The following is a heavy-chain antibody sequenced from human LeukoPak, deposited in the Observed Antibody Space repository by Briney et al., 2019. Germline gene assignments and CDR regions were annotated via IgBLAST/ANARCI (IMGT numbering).Heavy chain of an antibody. CDR1: GGSISSYY. D-gene: IGHD1-7*01. V-gene: IGHV4-59*01. Sequence: SETLSLTCTVSGGSISSYYWSWIRQPPGKGLEWIGYIYYSGSTNYNPSLKSRVTISVDTSKNQFSLKLSSVTAADTAVYYRARSAGLELRAYYYGMDVWGQGATVTVSS. J-gene: IGHJ6*02. CDR2: IYYSGST. CDR3: ARSAGLELRAYYYGMDV.